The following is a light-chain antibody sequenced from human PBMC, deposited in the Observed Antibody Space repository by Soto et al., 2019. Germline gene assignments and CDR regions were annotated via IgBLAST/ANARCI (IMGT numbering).Light chain of an antibody. J-gene: IGKJ1*01. CDR3: QQSYKTPV. V-gene: IGKV1-39*01. CDR1: QGIGTY. Sequence: DIQMTQSPSSLSASVGDRVTITCRASQGIGTYLNWYQQKPGKAPKLLIYAASSLQSGVPSRFRSSRSGADFTLTISSLQPEDSASYYCQQSYKTPVFGQGTKVEIK. CDR2: AAS.